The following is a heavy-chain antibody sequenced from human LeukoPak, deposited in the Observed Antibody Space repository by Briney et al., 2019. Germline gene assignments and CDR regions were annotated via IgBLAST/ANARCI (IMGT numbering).Heavy chain of an antibody. CDR1: GGSFSGYY. J-gene: IGHJ4*02. Sequence: SETLSLTCAVYGGSFSGYYWSWIRQPPGKELEWIGEINHSGSTNYNPSLKSRVTISVDTSKNQFSLKLSSVTAADTAMYYCALVTTSGTENFDYWGQGTLVTVSS. CDR3: ALVTTSGTENFDY. D-gene: IGHD4-17*01. CDR2: INHSGST. V-gene: IGHV4-34*01.